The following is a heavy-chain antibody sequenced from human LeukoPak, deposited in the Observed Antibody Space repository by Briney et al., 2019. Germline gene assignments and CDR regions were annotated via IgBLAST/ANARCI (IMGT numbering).Heavy chain of an antibody. CDR1: GFTFSSYS. CDR3: AREVSEACSSTSCLYYFDY. D-gene: IGHD2-2*01. V-gene: IGHV3-21*01. J-gene: IGHJ4*02. Sequence: GGSLRLSCAASGFTFSSYSMNWVRQAPGKGLEWASSISSSSSYIYYADSVKGRFTISRDNAKNSLYLQMNSLRAEDTAVYYCAREVSEACSSTSCLYYFDYWGQGTLVTVSS. CDR2: ISSSSSYI.